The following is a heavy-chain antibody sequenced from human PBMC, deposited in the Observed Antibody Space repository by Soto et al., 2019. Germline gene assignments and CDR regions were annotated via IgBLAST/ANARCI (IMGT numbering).Heavy chain of an antibody. D-gene: IGHD2-2*01. J-gene: IGHJ6*02. CDR2: IWYDGSNK. Sequence: LRLSCAASGFTFSSYGMHWVRQAPGKGLEWVAVIWYDGSNKYYADSVKGRFTISRDNSKNTLYLQMNSLRAEDTAVYYCAREKPAALYYYYGMDVWGQGTTVTVSS. V-gene: IGHV3-33*01. CDR3: AREKPAALYYYYGMDV. CDR1: GFTFSSYG.